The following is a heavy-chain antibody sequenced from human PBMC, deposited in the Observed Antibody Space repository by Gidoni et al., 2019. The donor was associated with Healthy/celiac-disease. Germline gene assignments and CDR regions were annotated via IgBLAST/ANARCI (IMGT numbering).Heavy chain of an antibody. CDR2: IKQDGSEK. CDR1: GFTFSSYW. J-gene: IGHJ6*02. V-gene: IGHV3-7*01. Sequence: EVQLVESGGGLVQPGGSLRLSCAASGFTFSSYWMSWVRQAPGKGLEWVANIKQDGSEKYYVDSVKGRFTISSDNAKNSLYLQMNSLRAVDTAVYYCARDGQTTVTTPYYYYYGMDVWGQGTTVTVSS. CDR3: ARDGQTTVTTPYYYYYGMDV. D-gene: IGHD4-17*01.